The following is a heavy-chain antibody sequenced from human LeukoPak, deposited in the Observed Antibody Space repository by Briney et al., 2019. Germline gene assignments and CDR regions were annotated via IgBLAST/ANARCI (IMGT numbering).Heavy chain of an antibody. D-gene: IGHD1-26*01. Sequence: GESLKISCKGSGYDFPTYWIGWVRQMPGKGPEWMGIIYPVDSDTRYSPSFQGQVTFSVDNSISTAYLQWSSLKASDTATYYCARGSHCIRASRNNYYYYNMDVWGQGTTLTVSS. CDR3: ARGSHCIRASRNNYYYYNMDV. J-gene: IGHJ6*02. CDR1: GYDFPTYW. V-gene: IGHV5-51*01. CDR2: IYPVDSDT.